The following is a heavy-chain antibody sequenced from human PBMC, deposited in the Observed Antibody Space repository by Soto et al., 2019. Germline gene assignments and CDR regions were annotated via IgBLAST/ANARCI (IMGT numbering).Heavy chain of an antibody. D-gene: IGHD1-26*01. J-gene: IGHJ3*01. CDR1: GFTFSSNG. Sequence: GGSLRLSCAASGFTFSSNGMHWVRQAPGKGLEWVAIIWYDGSNKYYADSVKGRFTISRDNSKNTLYLQMNSLRAEDTAMYYCARWNLVGPTIDAFDLWGQGTMVTVSS. V-gene: IGHV3-33*01. CDR3: ARWNLVGPTIDAFDL. CDR2: IWYDGSNK.